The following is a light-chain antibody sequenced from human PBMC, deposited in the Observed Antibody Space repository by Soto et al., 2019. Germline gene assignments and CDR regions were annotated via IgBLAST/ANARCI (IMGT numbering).Light chain of an antibody. CDR1: SSDVGSYNY. CDR3: TSYAGSNNPVV. CDR2: GVN. J-gene: IGLJ3*02. Sequence: QYALTQPPSASGSPGQSVTISCTGTSSDVGSYNYVSWYQQHPDKAPKLIIYGVNERPSGVTDRFSGSKSGNTASLTVSGLQAEDEADYYCTSYAGSNNPVVFGGGTKLTVL. V-gene: IGLV2-8*01.